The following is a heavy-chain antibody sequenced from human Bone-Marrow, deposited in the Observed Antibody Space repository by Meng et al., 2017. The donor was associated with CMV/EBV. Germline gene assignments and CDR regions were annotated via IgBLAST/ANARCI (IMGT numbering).Heavy chain of an antibody. V-gene: IGHV1-2*02. Sequence: ASVKVSCKASGYTFTGYYMHWVRQAPGQGLEWMGWINPNSGGTNYAQKFQGRVTMTTDTYMSIAYMELRSLRSDDTAVYYCARSIGSRYPHYGLDVWAQGTTVTVPS. D-gene: IGHD6-6*01. CDR1: GYTFTGYY. CDR2: INPNSGGT. J-gene: IGHJ6*02. CDR3: ARSIGSRYPHYGLDV.